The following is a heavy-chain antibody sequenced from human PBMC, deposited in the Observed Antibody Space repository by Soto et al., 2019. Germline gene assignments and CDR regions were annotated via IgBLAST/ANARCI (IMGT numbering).Heavy chain of an antibody. D-gene: IGHD3-10*01. CDR3: ARIRASWASDYYYGMDV. J-gene: IGHJ6*02. V-gene: IGHV2-26*01. CDR2: IFSNDEK. CDR1: GFSLSNARMG. Sequence: SGPTLVNPTETLTLTCTVSGFSLSNARMGVSWIRQPPGKALEWLAHIFSNDEKSYSTSLKSRLTISKDTSKSQVVPTMTNMDPVDTATYYCARIRASWASDYYYGMDVWGQGTTVTVSS.